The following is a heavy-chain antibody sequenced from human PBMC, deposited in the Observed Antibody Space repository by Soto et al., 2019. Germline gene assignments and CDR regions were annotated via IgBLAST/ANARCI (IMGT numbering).Heavy chain of an antibody. D-gene: IGHD1-1*01. V-gene: IGHV4-34*01. CDR3: ASALERRVDY. J-gene: IGHJ4*02. CDR2: INHSGST. Sequence: QVQLQQWGAGLLKPSETLSLTCAVYGGSFSGYYWSWIRQLPGKGLEWIGEINHSGSTNYNPSLKSRVTISVDTSKNQFYLKLSSVTAADTAVYYCASALERRVDYWCQGTLVTVS. CDR1: GGSFSGYY.